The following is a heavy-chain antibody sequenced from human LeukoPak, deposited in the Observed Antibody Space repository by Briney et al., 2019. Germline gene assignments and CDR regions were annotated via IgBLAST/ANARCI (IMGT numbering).Heavy chain of an antibody. D-gene: IGHD2/OR15-2a*01. J-gene: IGHJ5*02. CDR1: GGSFSGYY. Sequence: SETLSLTCAVYGGSFSGYYWSWIRQPPGKGLEWIGEINHSGSTNYNPSLKSRVTISVDTSKNQFSLKLSSVTAADTAVYYCARVNFRKGWFDPWGQGTLVTVSS. CDR2: INHSGST. CDR3: ARVNFRKGWFDP. V-gene: IGHV4-34*01.